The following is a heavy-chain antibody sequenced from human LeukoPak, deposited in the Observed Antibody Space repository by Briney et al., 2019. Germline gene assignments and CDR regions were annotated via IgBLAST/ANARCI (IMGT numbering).Heavy chain of an antibody. CDR3: ARVEMATMVHY. CDR1: GYTFTSHY. D-gene: IGHD5-24*01. J-gene: IGHJ4*02. CDR2: INPSGGST. V-gene: IGHV1-46*01. Sequence: ASVKVSCKASGYTFTSHYMHWVRQAPGQGLEWMGIINPSGGSTSYAQKFQGRVTMTRDTSTSTVYMELSSLRSEDTAVYYCARVEMATMVHYWGQGTLVTVSS.